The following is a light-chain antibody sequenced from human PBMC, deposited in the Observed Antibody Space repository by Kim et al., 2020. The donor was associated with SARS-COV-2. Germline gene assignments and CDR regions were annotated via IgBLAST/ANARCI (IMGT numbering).Light chain of an antibody. CDR3: QKYNAVPWT. J-gene: IGKJ1*01. V-gene: IGKV1-27*01. CDR2: AAS. Sequence: SSVGDRVTITGRASQGISNDLAWYQQKPGKVPGLLIFAASTLKSGVPSRFSGSGSGTHFTLTITILQPEDVASYYCQKYNAVPWTFGQGTKVDIK. CDR1: QGISND.